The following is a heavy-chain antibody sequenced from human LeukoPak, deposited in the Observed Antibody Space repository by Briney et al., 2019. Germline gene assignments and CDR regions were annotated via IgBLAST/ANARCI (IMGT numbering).Heavy chain of an antibody. D-gene: IGHD3-10*01. Sequence: GGSLKLSCAASGFTFSGSAMHWVRQASGKGLEWVGRIRSKANSYATAYAASVKGRFTISRDDSKNTAYLQMNSLKTEDTAVYYCTRNREEVDYWGQGTLVTVSS. J-gene: IGHJ4*02. CDR1: GFTFSGSA. V-gene: IGHV3-73*01. CDR2: IRSKANSYAT. CDR3: TRNREEVDY.